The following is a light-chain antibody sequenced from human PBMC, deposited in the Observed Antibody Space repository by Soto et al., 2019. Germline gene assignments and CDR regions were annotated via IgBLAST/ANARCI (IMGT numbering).Light chain of an antibody. CDR2: GDN. J-gene: IGLJ1*01. Sequence: QSVLTQPPSVSGAPGQRVSIPCTGSTSNIGAPYDVHWYQHLPGTAPKLLIYGDNNRPSGVPDRFSGSKSGTSASPAITRLQAEDEADYYCQSYDISLHNYVFGTGTKVTV. CDR3: QSYDISLHNYV. V-gene: IGLV1-40*01. CDR1: TSNIGAPYD.